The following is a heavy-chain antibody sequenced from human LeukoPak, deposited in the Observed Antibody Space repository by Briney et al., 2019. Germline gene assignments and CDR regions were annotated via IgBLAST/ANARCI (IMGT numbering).Heavy chain of an antibody. CDR3: AKRNYDFWNTYYSGYYFDY. CDR2: IGGSGGTT. J-gene: IGHJ4*02. CDR1: GFTFSSYA. V-gene: IGHV3-23*01. Sequence: GGSLGLSCAASGFTFSSYAMSWVRQAPGKGLEWVSAIGGSGGTTYYADSVKGRFTISRDNSKNTLCLQMNSLRAEDTAVYYCAKRNYDFWNTYYSGYYFDYWGQGTLVTVSS. D-gene: IGHD3-3*01.